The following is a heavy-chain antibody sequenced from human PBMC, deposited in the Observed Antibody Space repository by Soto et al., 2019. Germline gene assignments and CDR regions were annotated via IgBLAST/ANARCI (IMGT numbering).Heavy chain of an antibody. J-gene: IGHJ4*02. Sequence: GGSLRLSCAASGFTFSSYSMNWVRQAPGKGLEWVSSISSSSSYIYYADSVKGRFTISRDNAKNSLYLQMNSLRAEDTAVYYCARDSIAVVPGYFDYWGQGTLVTVSS. CDR1: GFTFSSYS. D-gene: IGHD6-19*01. V-gene: IGHV3-21*01. CDR3: ARDSIAVVPGYFDY. CDR2: ISSSSSYI.